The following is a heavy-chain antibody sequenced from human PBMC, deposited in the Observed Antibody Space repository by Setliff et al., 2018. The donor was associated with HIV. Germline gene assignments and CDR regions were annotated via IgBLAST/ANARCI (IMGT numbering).Heavy chain of an antibody. D-gene: IGHD3-3*01. V-gene: IGHV4-61*02. Sequence: SETLSLTCTVSGGSINSGGYYWVWIRQPALKGLEWIGRIYTSGLTNYNPSLKSRVTISVDTSKNQVSLKLSSVTASDTAVYYCARPGTRWSFDYWGQGILVTVS. CDR3: ARPGTRWSFDY. J-gene: IGHJ4*02. CDR2: IYTSGLT. CDR1: GGSINSGGYY.